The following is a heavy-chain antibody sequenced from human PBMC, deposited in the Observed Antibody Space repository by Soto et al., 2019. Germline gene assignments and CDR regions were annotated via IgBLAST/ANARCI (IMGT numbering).Heavy chain of an antibody. Sequence: QVQLQESGPGLVKPSETLSLTCTVSGGSVSSGSYYWSWIRQPPGKGLEWIGDIYYSGSTNYNPSLKSRVTISVDTSKNQFSLKLSSVTAADTAVYYCARGIAAAGTSFDPWGQGTLVTVSS. V-gene: IGHV4-61*01. J-gene: IGHJ5*02. CDR3: ARGIAAAGTSFDP. D-gene: IGHD6-13*01. CDR1: GGSVSSGSYY. CDR2: IYYSGST.